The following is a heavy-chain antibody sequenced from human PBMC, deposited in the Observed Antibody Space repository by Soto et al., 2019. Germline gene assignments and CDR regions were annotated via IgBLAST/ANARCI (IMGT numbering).Heavy chain of an antibody. J-gene: IGHJ5*02. Sequence: TSETLSLTCTVSGGSISSGGYYWSWIRQHPGKGLEWIGYIYYSGSTYYNPSLKSRVTISVDTSKNQFSLKLSSATAADTAVYYCARDQGYCSGGSCYGSNNWFDPWGQGTLVTVSS. CDR3: ARDQGYCSGGSCYGSNNWFDP. CDR1: GGSISSGGYY. CDR2: IYYSGST. V-gene: IGHV4-31*03. D-gene: IGHD2-15*01.